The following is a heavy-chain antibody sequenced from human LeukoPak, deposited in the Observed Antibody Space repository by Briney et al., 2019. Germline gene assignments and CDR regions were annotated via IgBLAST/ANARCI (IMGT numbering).Heavy chain of an antibody. CDR3: AKWELDWYFDL. V-gene: IGHV4-4*02. D-gene: IGHD1-26*01. Sequence: SETLSLTCTVSGGSISSSNWWSWVRQPPGKGLEWIGEIYHSGSTNYNPSLKSRVTILVDKSKNQFSLKLSSVTAADTAVYYCAKWELDWYFDLWGRGTLVTVSS. CDR2: IYHSGST. CDR1: GGSISSSNW. J-gene: IGHJ2*01.